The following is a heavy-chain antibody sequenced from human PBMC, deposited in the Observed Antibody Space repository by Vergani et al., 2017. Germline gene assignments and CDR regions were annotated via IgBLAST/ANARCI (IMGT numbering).Heavy chain of an antibody. V-gene: IGHV1-69*01. CDR1: GGTFSSYA. CDR2: IIPIFGTA. Sequence: QVQLVQSGAEVKKPGSSVKVSCKASGGTFSSYAISWVRQAPGQGLEWMGGIIPIFGTANYAQKFQGRVTITADESTSTAYMELSSLRSEDTAVYYCAAGFLDPLHYYYYYMDVWGKGTTVTVSS. D-gene: IGHD3/OR15-3a*01. J-gene: IGHJ6*03. CDR3: AAGFLDPLHYYYYYMDV.